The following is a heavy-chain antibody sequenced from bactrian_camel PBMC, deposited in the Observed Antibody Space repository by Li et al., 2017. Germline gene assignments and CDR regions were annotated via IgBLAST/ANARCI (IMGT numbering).Heavy chain of an antibody. V-gene: IGHV3-3*01. D-gene: IGHD5*01. CDR3: AADSDRDFRRCFLLRRADYGV. CDR2: IDWDGST. J-gene: IGHJ6*01. CDR1: GRSNENYF. Sequence: VQLVESGGGSVQAGGSLRLSCAISGRSNENYFLAWFRQAPGVEREEVAGIDWDGSTTYAHSVRGRFVISKDNAKNTMNLQMNNLKPDDTAMYYCAADSDRDFRRCFLLRRADYGVSGQGTQVTVS.